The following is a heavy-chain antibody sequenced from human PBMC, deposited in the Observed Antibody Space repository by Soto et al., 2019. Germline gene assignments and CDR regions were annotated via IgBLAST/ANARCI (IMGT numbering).Heavy chain of an antibody. CDR2: IYPGDSDT. CDR1: GQIFSNYW. D-gene: IGHD3-22*01. J-gene: IGHJ4*02. V-gene: IGHV5-51*01. CDR3: ARQRLWGTSGYYYFEN. Sequence: PGQAVKLSCKGCGQIFSNYWIGWVRQMPGKGLEWMGIIYPGDSDTRYSPSFQGQVTITVDKSINTAYLQWSRLKASDTAIYYCARQRLWGTSGYYYFENWGQGTLVTVSS.